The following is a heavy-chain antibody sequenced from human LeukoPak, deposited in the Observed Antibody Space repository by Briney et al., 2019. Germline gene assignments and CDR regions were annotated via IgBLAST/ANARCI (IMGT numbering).Heavy chain of an antibody. Sequence: SEILSLTCAVYGGSFSGYYWSWIRQPPGKGLEWIGEINHSGSTNYNPSLKSRVTISVDTSKNQFSLKLSSVTAADTAVYYCARVNVAAVFRFDPWGQGTLVTVSS. CDR3: ARVNVAAVFRFDP. CDR1: GGSFSGYY. D-gene: IGHD6-19*01. J-gene: IGHJ5*02. V-gene: IGHV4-34*01. CDR2: INHSGST.